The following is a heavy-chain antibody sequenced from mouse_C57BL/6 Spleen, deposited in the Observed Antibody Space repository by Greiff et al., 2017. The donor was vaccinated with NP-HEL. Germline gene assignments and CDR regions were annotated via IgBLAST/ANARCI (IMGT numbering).Heavy chain of an antibody. J-gene: IGHJ4*01. V-gene: IGHV14-2*01. CDR1: GFNIKDYY. Sequence: DVKLVESGAELVKPGASVKLSCTASGFNIKDYYMHWVKQRTEQGLEWIGRIDPEGGDTKYAHTFQGRAPITADTSSNTAYLRLSSVTSEDTAVYYCASCSYAMDYWGQGTSVTVSS. CDR3: ASCSYAMDY. CDR2: IDPEGGDT.